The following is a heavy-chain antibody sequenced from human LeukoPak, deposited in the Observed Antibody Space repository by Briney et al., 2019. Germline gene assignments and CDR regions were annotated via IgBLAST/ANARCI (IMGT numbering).Heavy chain of an antibody. CDR3: ARETSGGYVWEGFDY. Sequence: GGSLRLSCAASGFTFSSYEMNWVRQAPGKGLEWVSYITSSGGTMYYADSVKGRFTISRDNAKNSLYLQMNSLRVEDTAVYYCARETSGGYVWEGFDYWGQGALVTVSS. CDR1: GFTFSSYE. CDR2: ITSSGGTM. J-gene: IGHJ4*02. D-gene: IGHD5-12*01. V-gene: IGHV3-48*03.